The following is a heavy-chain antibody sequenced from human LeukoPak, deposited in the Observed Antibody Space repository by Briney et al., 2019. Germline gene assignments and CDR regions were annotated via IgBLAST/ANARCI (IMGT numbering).Heavy chain of an antibody. Sequence: GGSLRLSCAASGFSFSSYAMSWVRQAPGKGLEWVSANSSNGGSTYYADSVKGRFTISRDNSKNTLYLQMNSLRAEDTAVYYCAKDRIRVVYWGQGTLVTVSS. CDR3: AKDRIRVVY. V-gene: IGHV3-23*01. CDR2: NSSNGGST. J-gene: IGHJ4*02. D-gene: IGHD2-15*01. CDR1: GFSFSSYA.